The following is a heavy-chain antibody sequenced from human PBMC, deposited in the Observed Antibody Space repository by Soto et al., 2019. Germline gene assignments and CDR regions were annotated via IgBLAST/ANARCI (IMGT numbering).Heavy chain of an antibody. CDR2: INYSGST. Sequence: SETLSLTCTVSGGSTSSYYWSWIRQPPGKGLEWIGKINYSGSTNYNPSLKSRVTISVDTSKNQFSLKLSSVTAADTAVYYCARDSSSWRLDYWGQGTLVTVSS. CDR3: ARDSSSWRLDY. V-gene: IGHV4-59*12. J-gene: IGHJ4*02. D-gene: IGHD6-13*01. CDR1: GGSTSSYY.